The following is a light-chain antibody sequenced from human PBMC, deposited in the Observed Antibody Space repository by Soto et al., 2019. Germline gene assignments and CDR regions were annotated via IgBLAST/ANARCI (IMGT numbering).Light chain of an antibody. CDR3: QQSYSAPIT. CDR2: SAS. V-gene: IGKV1-39*01. CDR1: QSISTY. J-gene: IGKJ2*01. Sequence: DIQMTQSPSSLSASVGDRVTITCRASQSISTYLNWYQQRPGKAPKLLMYSASSLQSGVPSRFSGSGSGTDFSLTVVSLQPEDFATYYCQQSYSAPITFGQGTKLAIK.